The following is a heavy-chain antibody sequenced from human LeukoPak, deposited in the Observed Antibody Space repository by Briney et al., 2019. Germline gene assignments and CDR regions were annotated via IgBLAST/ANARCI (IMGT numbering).Heavy chain of an antibody. V-gene: IGHV1-18*01. Sequence: ASVKVSCKASGYSFTNYGLSWVRQAPGQGLEWMGWISAYNGNTNYAQKLQGRVTMTTDTSTSTAYMELRSLRSDDTAVYYCAREDGGNFGYYFDYWGQGTLVTVSS. CDR3: AREDGGNFGYYFDY. CDR1: GYSFTNYG. J-gene: IGHJ4*02. D-gene: IGHD4-23*01. CDR2: ISAYNGNT.